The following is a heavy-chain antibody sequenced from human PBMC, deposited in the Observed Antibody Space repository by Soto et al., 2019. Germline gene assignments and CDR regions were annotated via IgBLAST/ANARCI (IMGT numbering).Heavy chain of an antibody. CDR3: ARDEGIAAAGTKQYYYYYYMDV. J-gene: IGHJ6*03. D-gene: IGHD6-13*01. Sequence: ASVKVSCKASGYTFTSYGISWVRQAPGQGLEWMGWISAYNGNTNYAQKLQGRVTMTTDTSTSTAYMELRSLRSDDTAVYYCARDEGIAAAGTKQYYYYYYMDVWGKGTTVTVSS. CDR2: ISAYNGNT. CDR1: GYTFTSYG. V-gene: IGHV1-18*01.